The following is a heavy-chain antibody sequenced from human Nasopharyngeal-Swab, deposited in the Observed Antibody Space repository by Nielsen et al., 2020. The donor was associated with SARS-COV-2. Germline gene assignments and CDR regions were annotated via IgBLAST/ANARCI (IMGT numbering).Heavy chain of an antibody. V-gene: IGHV4-39*07. Sequence: SETLSLTCTVSGGSISSSSYYWGWIRQPPGKGLEWIGSIYYSGSTYYNPSLKSRVTISVDTSKNQFSLKLSSVTAADTAVYYCTREKEVVWFDPWGQGTLVTVSS. J-gene: IGHJ5*02. D-gene: IGHD2-15*01. CDR1: GGSISSSSYY. CDR2: IYYSGST. CDR3: TREKEVVWFDP.